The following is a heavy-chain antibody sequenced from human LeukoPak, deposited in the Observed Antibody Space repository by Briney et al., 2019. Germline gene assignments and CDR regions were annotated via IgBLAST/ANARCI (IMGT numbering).Heavy chain of an antibody. CDR3: SRGPRFDP. Sequence: GASVKVSCKTSGYSFNIYEINWVRQTTGQGLEWMGWVNPNSGDTDCAQKFQGRLTMTRNTSISTAYMELSGLRLEDTAVYYCSRGPRFDPWGQGTQVTVSS. CDR1: GYSFNIYE. CDR2: VNPNSGDT. V-gene: IGHV1-8*01. J-gene: IGHJ5*02.